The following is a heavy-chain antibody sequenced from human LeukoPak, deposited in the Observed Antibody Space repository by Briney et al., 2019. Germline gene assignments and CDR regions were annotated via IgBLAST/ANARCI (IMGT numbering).Heavy chain of an antibody. D-gene: IGHD2-2*01. CDR3: ARDHCSSTSCYPGFDY. Sequence: GGSLRLSXAASGFTFSSYSMNWVRQAPGKGLEWVSSISSSSSYIYYADSVKGRFTISRDNAKNSLYLQMNSLRAEDTAVYYCARDHCSSTSCYPGFDYWGQGTLVTVSS. CDR2: ISSSSSYI. V-gene: IGHV3-21*01. CDR1: GFTFSSYS. J-gene: IGHJ4*02.